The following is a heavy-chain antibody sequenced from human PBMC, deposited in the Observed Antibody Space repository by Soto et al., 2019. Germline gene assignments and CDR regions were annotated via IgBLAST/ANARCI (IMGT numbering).Heavy chain of an antibody. CDR1: GGTFSNYV. J-gene: IGHJ4*02. CDR2: IIPISGAA. D-gene: IGHD1-7*01. Sequence: QVQLVQSGAEVKKPGSSVKVSCKASGGTFSNYVVNWVRHAPGQGLEWMGRIIPISGAANYAQKLQGRVTITADNSTSTSYMELSSLRSEDTAVYYCARDMTRTVVPYFDFWGQGTLVTVSS. V-gene: IGHV1-69*06. CDR3: ARDMTRTVVPYFDF.